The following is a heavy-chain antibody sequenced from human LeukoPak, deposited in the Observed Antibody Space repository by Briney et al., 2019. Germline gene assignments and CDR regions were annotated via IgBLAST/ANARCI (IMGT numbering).Heavy chain of an antibody. V-gene: IGHV3-7*01. J-gene: IGHJ6*03. CDR2: IKQDGSEK. CDR1: GFTFGSYW. CDR3: ARVYSYGYSYYYYYMDV. D-gene: IGHD5-18*01. Sequence: GGSLRLSCAASGFTFGSYWMSWVRQAPGKGLEWVANIKQDGSEKYYVDSVKGRFTISRDNAKNSLYLQMNSLRAEDTAVYYCARVYSYGYSYYYYYMDVWGKGTTVTVSS.